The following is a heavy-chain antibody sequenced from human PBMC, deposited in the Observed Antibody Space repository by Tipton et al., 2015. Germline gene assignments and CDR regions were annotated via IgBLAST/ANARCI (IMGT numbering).Heavy chain of an antibody. D-gene: IGHD5/OR15-5a*01. J-gene: IGHJ6*02. CDR2: VYSDGRT. Sequence: GLVKPSETLSLTCTISGNIIWNNYWTWIRQTPGKGLEWVGYVYSDGRTNYNHSLRSRVTIPLDMSKNQFSLRVTSVTAADTAIYYCARDLLRFGMDLWGQGTTVIVSS. CDR3: ARDLLRFGMDL. V-gene: IGHV4-59*01. CDR1: GNIIWNNY.